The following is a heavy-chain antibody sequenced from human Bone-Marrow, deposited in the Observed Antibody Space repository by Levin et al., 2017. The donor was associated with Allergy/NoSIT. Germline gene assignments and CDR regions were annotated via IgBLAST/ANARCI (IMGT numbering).Heavy chain of an antibody. CDR1: GFTVSSNY. D-gene: IGHD5-24*01. J-gene: IGHJ4*02. CDR2: IYSGGST. Sequence: GGSLRLSCAASGFTVSSNYMSWVRQAPGKGLEWVSVIYSGGSTYYADSVKGRFTISRDNSKNTLYLQMNSLRAEDTAVYYCARGTPHRRDGDPELDYWGQGTLVTVSS. CDR3: ARGTPHRRDGDPELDY. V-gene: IGHV3-66*01.